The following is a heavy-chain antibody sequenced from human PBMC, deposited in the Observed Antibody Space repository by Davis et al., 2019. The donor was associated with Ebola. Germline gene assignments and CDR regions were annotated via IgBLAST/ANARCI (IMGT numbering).Heavy chain of an antibody. J-gene: IGHJ4*02. CDR1: GYTFSSYD. Sequence: ASVKVSCKASGYTFSSYDIIWVRQATGHGLEWMGWMNPNSGNTGYARKLQGRVTMTRNTSISTASMELSSLRSEDTAVYYCAVGSYTVGGLLDSWGQGTLVTVSS. V-gene: IGHV1-8*01. CDR3: AVGSYTVGGLLDS. CDR2: MNPNSGNT. D-gene: IGHD1-26*01.